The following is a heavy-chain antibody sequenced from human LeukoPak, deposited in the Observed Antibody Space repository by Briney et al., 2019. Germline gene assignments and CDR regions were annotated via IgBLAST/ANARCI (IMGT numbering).Heavy chain of an antibody. CDR2: ISGSGGST. V-gene: IGHV3-23*01. CDR1: GFTFSSYA. CDR3: ASYGSGSRGPYYYYGMDV. D-gene: IGHD3-10*01. J-gene: IGHJ6*02. Sequence: PGGSLRLSCAASGFTFSSYAMSWVRQAPGKGLEWVSAISGSGGSTYYADSVKGRFTISRDNSKNTLYLQMNSLRAEDTAVYYCASYGSGSRGPYYYYGMDVWGQGTTVTVSS.